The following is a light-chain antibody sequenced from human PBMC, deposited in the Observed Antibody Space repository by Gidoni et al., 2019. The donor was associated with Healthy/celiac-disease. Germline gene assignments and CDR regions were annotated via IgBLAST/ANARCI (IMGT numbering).Light chain of an antibody. CDR2: WAS. J-gene: IGKJ1*01. Sequence: IGMTQSPDSLAVSLGARATINCKSSQSVLYSSNNKNYLAWYQQKPGQPPKLLIYWASTRESGVPDRFSGSGSGTDFTLTISCLQAEDVAVYYCQQYYSTPRTFGQGTKVEIK. V-gene: IGKV4-1*01. CDR1: QSVLYSSNNKNY. CDR3: QQYYSTPRT.